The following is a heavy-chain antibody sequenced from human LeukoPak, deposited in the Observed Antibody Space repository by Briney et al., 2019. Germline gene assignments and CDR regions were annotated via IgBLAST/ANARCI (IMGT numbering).Heavy chain of an antibody. CDR1: GYTCTSYG. J-gene: IGHJ2*01. D-gene: IGHD6-25*01. V-gene: IGHV1-18*01. CDR3: ARAPIAAAGHWYFDL. Sequence: ASVKVSCKASGYTCTSYGISWVRQAPGQGLEWLGWISAYNGNTNYAQKLQGRVTMTTDTSTSTAYMELRSLRSDDTAVYYCARAPIAAAGHWYFDLWGRGTLVTVSS. CDR2: ISAYNGNT.